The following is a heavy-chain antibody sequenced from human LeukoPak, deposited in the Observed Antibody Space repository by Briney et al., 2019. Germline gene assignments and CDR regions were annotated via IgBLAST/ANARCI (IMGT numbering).Heavy chain of an antibody. CDR3: ARGIAAAGSRWVWFDP. CDR2: IYTSGST. D-gene: IGHD6-13*01. Sequence: SETLSLTCTVSGGSISSYYWSWIRQPAGKGLEWIGRIYTSGSTNYNPSLKSRVTMSVDTSKSQFSLKLSSVTAADTAVYYCARGIAAAGSRWVWFDPWGQGTLVTVSS. V-gene: IGHV4-4*07. J-gene: IGHJ5*02. CDR1: GGSISSYY.